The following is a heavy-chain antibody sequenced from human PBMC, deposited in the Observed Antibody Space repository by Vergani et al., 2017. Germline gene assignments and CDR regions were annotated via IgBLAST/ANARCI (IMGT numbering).Heavy chain of an antibody. J-gene: IGHJ6*02. Sequence: EVQLVESGGGLVQPGGSLRLSCAASGFTVSSNYMSWVRQAPGKGLEWVSVIYSGGSTYYADSVKGRFTISRHNSKNTLYLQMNSLRAEDTAVYYCARVGIQGGSYYYYGMDVWGQGTTVTVSS. CDR3: ARVGIQGGSYYYYGMDV. D-gene: IGHD5-18*01. CDR1: GFTVSSNY. V-gene: IGHV3-53*04. CDR2: IYSGGST.